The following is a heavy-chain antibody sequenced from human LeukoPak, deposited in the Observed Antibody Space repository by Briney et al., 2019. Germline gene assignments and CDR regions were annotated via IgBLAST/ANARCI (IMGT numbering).Heavy chain of an antibody. CDR3: ARGLSRDGYKTSPRWYFDL. D-gene: IGHD5-24*01. J-gene: IGHJ2*01. V-gene: IGHV4-34*01. CDR1: GGSFSGYY. Sequence: SETLSLTCAVYGGSFSGYYWSWIRQPPGKGLEWIGEINHSGSTNYNPSLKSRVTISVDTSKNQFSLKLSSVTAADTAVYYCARGLSRDGYKTSPRWYFDLWGRGTLVTVSS. CDR2: INHSGST.